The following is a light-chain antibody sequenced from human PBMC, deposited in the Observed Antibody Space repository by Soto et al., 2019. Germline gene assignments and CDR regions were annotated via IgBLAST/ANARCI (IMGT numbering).Light chain of an antibody. CDR1: QSVSYNY. Sequence: VLTQSPGTMSLSPGERATLSGRARQSVSYNYLAWYQQNSGQAPRLLIYGASTRATGVPDRFSGSAYGPDFTLTISILEPEDFVVFYCHHDSRSARTFGQGNRVEVK. CDR2: GAS. CDR3: HHDSRSART. V-gene: IGKV3-20*01. J-gene: IGKJ1*01.